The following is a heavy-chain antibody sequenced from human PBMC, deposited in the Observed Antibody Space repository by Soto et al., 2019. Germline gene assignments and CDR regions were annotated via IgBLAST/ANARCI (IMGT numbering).Heavy chain of an antibody. V-gene: IGHV1-2*04. D-gene: IGHD6-13*01. CDR2: INPNSGGT. J-gene: IGHJ6*02. Sequence: QVQLVQSGAEVKKPGASVKVSCKASGYTFTGYYMHWVRQAPGQGLEWMGWINPNSGGTNYAQKLQGWVTMTSDTSSRTAYMELSMLRSDDTAVYYCARGGSSSWYYYYYYGMDVRGQGTTVTVS. CDR3: ARGGSSSWYYYYYYGMDV. CDR1: GYTFTGYY.